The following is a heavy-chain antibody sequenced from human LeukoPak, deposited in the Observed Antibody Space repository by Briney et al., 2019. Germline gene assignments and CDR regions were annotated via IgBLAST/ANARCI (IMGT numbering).Heavy chain of an antibody. J-gene: IGHJ6*03. Sequence: GGSLRLSCAASGFTFSSYAMSWVRQAPGKGLEWVSAISGSGGSTYYADSVKGRFTISRDNAKNSLYLQMNSLRAEDTALYYCAKDSTRAYYYYMDVWGKGTTVTISS. CDR1: GFTFSSYA. V-gene: IGHV3-23*01. CDR3: AKDSTRAYYYYMDV. CDR2: ISGSGGST.